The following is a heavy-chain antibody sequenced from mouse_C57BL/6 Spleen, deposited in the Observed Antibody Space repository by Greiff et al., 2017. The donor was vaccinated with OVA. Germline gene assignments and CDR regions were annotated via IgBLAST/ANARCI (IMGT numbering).Heavy chain of an antibody. CDR1: GYTFTTYP. CDR2: FHPYNDDT. J-gene: IGHJ4*01. Sequence: QVQLKESGAELVKPGASVKMSCKASGYTFTTYPIEWMKQNHGKSLEWIGNFHPYNDDTKYNEKFKGKATLTVEKSSSTVYLELSRLTSDDSAVYYCARGDDYDGYYAMDYWGQGTSVTVSS. V-gene: IGHV1-47*01. CDR3: ARGDDYDGYYAMDY. D-gene: IGHD2-4*01.